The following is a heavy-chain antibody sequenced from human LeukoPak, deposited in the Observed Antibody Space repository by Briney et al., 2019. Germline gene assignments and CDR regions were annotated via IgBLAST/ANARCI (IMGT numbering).Heavy chain of an antibody. CDR1: GGSISSGGYC. CDR2: IYYGGST. J-gene: IGHJ5*02. Sequence: PSETLSLTCTVSGGSISSGGYCSTWIRQHPGKGLEWFGYIYYGGSTYYNPSLKSRVTISVDTSKNQFSLKLSSVTAADTAVYYCARVGDYPVWFDPWGQGTLVTVSS. CDR3: ARVGDYPVWFDP. V-gene: IGHV4-31*03. D-gene: IGHD4-17*01.